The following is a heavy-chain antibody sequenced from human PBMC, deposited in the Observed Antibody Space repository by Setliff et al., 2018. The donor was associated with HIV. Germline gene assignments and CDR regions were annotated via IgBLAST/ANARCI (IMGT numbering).Heavy chain of an antibody. V-gene: IGHV3-7*05. CDR1: GSTFSRYW. J-gene: IGHJ3*02. Sequence: GGSLRLSCVVSGSTFSRYWMTWVRQAPGKGLEWVANIKQDGSETYYVDSVRGRFTVSRDNAKNSLYLQLNSLRAEDTAVYYCARDPYDSSGYYFGAFDIWGQGTMVTVSS. CDR2: IKQDGSET. D-gene: IGHD3-22*01. CDR3: ARDPYDSSGYYFGAFDI.